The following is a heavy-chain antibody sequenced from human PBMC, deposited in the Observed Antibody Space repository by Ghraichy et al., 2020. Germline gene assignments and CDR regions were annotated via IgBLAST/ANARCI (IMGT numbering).Heavy chain of an antibody. J-gene: IGHJ5*02. D-gene: IGHD1-14*01. CDR3: ARNKTGNLSGWFDP. V-gene: IGHV4-39*01. Sequence: SETLSLTCTVSGGSISSYSDYWGWLRQPPGKGPEWIGRIYNSVSTHYNPSLESRVTISIDTSKDQFSLRLTSVTAADTAIYYFARNKTGNLSGWFDPWGQGSLVIVSS. CDR2: IYNSVST. CDR1: GGSISSYSDY.